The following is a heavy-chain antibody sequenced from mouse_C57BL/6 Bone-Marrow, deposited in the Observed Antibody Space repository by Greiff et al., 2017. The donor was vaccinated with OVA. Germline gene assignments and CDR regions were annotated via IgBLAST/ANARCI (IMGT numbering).Heavy chain of an antibody. V-gene: IGHV1-53*01. CDR3: ASPRLGR. CDR1: GFNIKNTY. J-gene: IGHJ3*01. Sequence: VQLQQSVAELVRPGASVKLSCTASGFNIKNTYMHWVKQRPGQGLEWIGNINPSNGGTNYNEKFKSKATLTVDKSSSTAYMQLSSLTSEDSAVYYCASPRLGRGGQGTLVTVSA. D-gene: IGHD4-1*01. CDR2: INPSNGGT.